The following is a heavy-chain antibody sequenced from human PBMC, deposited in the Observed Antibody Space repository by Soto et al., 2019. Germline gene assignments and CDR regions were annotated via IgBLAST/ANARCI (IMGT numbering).Heavy chain of an antibody. CDR1: GGSLSTNP. D-gene: IGHD2-15*01. Sequence: ASVKVSCKASGGSLSTNPISWVRQAPGQGLEWMGGTGSGTGPGNHAQKFQGRLTVTADKSTSTVYMELTNLSSEDTVVYYCARRDSGGFYRFFDSWGQGTLVTVSS. CDR2: TGSGTGPG. J-gene: IGHJ4*02. V-gene: IGHV1-69*06. CDR3: ARRDSGGFYRFFDS.